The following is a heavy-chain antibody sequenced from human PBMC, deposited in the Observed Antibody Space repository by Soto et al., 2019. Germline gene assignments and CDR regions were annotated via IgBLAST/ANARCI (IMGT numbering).Heavy chain of an antibody. V-gene: IGHV3-30-3*01. Sequence: GGSLRLSCAASGFTFSSYAMHWVRQAPGKGLEWVAVISYDGSNKYYADSVKGRFTISRDNSKNTPYLQMNSLRAEDTAVYYCARGGYCSSTSCYGFDYWGQGALVTVSS. D-gene: IGHD2-2*01. J-gene: IGHJ4*02. CDR3: ARGGYCSSTSCYGFDY. CDR1: GFTFSSYA. CDR2: ISYDGSNK.